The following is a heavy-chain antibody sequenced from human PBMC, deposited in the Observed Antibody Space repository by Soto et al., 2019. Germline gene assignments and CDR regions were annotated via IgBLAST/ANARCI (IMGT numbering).Heavy chain of an antibody. CDR3: ARELLGYCSGGSCYDRYFDY. CDR2: IYYSGST. V-gene: IGHV4-61*01. D-gene: IGHD2-15*01. CDR1: GGSVSSGSYY. J-gene: IGHJ4*02. Sequence: SETLSLTCTVSGGSVSSGSYYWSWIRQPPGKGLEWIGYIYYSGSTNYNPSLKSRVTISVDTSKNQFSLKLSSVTAADTAAYYCARELLGYCSGGSCYDRYFDYWGQGTLVTVSS.